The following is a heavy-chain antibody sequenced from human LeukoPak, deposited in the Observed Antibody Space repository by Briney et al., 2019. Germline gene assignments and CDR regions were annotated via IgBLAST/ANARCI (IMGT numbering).Heavy chain of an antibody. J-gene: IGHJ6*03. CDR2: INHSGST. D-gene: IGHD2-8*01. Sequence: PSETLSLTCAVYGGSFSGYYWSWIRQPPGKGLEWIGEINHSGSTNYNPSLKSRVTISVDTSKNQFSLKLSSVTAADTAVYYCARVGMLVSYYYYYHMDVWGKGTTVTVSS. CDR1: GGSFSGYY. V-gene: IGHV4-34*01. CDR3: ARVGMLVSYYYYYHMDV.